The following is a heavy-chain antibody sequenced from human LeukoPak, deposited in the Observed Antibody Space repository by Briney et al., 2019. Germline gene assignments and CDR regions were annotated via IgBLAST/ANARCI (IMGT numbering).Heavy chain of an antibody. CDR1: EFTFSSYW. Sequence: GGSLRLSCAASEFTFSSYWMSWVRQAPGKGLEWVANIKQDGGEKYYLDSVKGRFTISRDNSKNTLYLQMNSLRAEDTAVYYCAREEYDILTGYLNWFDPWGQGTLVTVSS. D-gene: IGHD3-9*01. V-gene: IGHV3-7*03. CDR2: IKQDGGEK. J-gene: IGHJ5*02. CDR3: AREEYDILTGYLNWFDP.